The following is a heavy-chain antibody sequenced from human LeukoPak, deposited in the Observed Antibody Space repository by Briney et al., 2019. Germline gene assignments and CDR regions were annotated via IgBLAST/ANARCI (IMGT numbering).Heavy chain of an antibody. CDR3: ARPHSTSRYVCDY. Sequence: GESLKISCQVSGTDFSTYWVAWVRQMPGKGLEWLGGIYPGDSDTRYSPSFEGQVTISVDKSISTAYLQWSSLKATDSAVYYCARPHSTSRYVCDYWGQGTLVTVSS. D-gene: IGHD2-2*01. J-gene: IGHJ4*02. CDR2: IYPGDSDT. CDR1: GTDFSTYW. V-gene: IGHV5-51*01.